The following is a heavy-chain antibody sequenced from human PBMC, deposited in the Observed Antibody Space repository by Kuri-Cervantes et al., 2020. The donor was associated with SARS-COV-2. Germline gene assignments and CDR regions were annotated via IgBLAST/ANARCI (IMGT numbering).Heavy chain of an antibody. D-gene: IGHD3-16*01. V-gene: IGHV3-23*01. J-gene: IGHJ4*02. CDR2: ISLPGGDT. Sequence: GESLKISCAASGFTFSSFAMSWVRQAPGKGLEWVSSISLPGGDTNYADSVKGRLTISRDNSKDTLYLQMHSLRAEDTAVYYCATVYTMGVSLDWGQGTLVTVSS. CDR1: GFTFSSFA. CDR3: ATVYTMGVSLD.